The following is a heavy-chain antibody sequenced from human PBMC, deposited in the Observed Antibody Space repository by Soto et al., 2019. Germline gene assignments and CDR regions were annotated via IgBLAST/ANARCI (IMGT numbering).Heavy chain of an antibody. CDR2: INPKSGGT. J-gene: IGHJ6*02. CDR3: ARGHSTDCSNGVCSFFYNPAMDV. D-gene: IGHD2-8*01. Sequence: ASVKVSCKASGYSFTDYHINWVRQAPGQGLEWLGRINPKSGGTSTAQKFQGWVTMTRDRSISTVYMELTRLRSDDTAVYFCARGHSTDCSNGVCSFFYNPAMDVWGQGTTVTVS. V-gene: IGHV1-2*04. CDR1: GYSFTDYH.